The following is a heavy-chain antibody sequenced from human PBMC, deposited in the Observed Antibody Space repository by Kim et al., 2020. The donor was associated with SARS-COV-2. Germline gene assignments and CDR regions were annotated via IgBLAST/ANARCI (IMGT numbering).Heavy chain of an antibody. CDR2: INHSGST. Sequence: SETLSLTCAVYGGSFSGYYWSWIRQPPGKGLEWIGEINHSGSTNYNPSLKSRVTISVDTSKNQFSLKLSSVTAADTAVYYCARESIGLNGMDVWGQGTTVTVSS. J-gene: IGHJ6*02. CDR1: GGSFSGYY. D-gene: IGHD2-21*01. V-gene: IGHV4-34*01. CDR3: ARESIGLNGMDV.